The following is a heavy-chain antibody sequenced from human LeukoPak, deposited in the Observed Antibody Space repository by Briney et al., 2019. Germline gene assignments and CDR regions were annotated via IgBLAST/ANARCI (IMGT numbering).Heavy chain of an antibody. CDR2: ISFDGSNK. CDR3: AKPVEGVYSDYGRNYFDY. D-gene: IGHD5-12*01. Sequence: TGGSLRLSCAASGFTFSTYGMHWVRQAPGKGLEWVAVISFDGSNKYYADSVRGRFTISRDNSKNTLYLQVNGLRAEDTAVYYCAKPVEGVYSDYGRNYFDYWGQGTLVTVSS. CDR1: GFTFSTYG. J-gene: IGHJ4*02. V-gene: IGHV3-30*18.